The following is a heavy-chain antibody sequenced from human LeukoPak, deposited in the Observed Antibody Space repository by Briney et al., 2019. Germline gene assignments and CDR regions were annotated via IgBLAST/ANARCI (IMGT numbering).Heavy chain of an antibody. Sequence: ASVKVSCTASGYTFTSYDINWVRQATGQGLEWVGWMNPNSGNTGYAQKFQGRVTMTRNTSISTAYMELSSLRSEDTAVYYCARGQRFLEWLFRGSDYYYYYYGMDVWGQGTTVTVSS. CDR1: GYTFTSYD. J-gene: IGHJ6*02. CDR2: MNPNSGNT. CDR3: ARGQRFLEWLFRGSDYYYYYYGMDV. V-gene: IGHV1-8*01. D-gene: IGHD3-3*01.